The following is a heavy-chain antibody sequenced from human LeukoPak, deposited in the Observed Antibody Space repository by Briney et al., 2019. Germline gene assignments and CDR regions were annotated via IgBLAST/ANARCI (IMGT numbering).Heavy chain of an antibody. Sequence: GGSLRLSCAASGFTLSSYWMHWVRQTPGKGLVWVSRIKSDGSSTSYADSVKGRFTISRDDAKNTLYLQMNSLRAEDTAVYYCVRGGESTWSWGQGTLVTVSS. D-gene: IGHD2-15*01. J-gene: IGHJ5*02. CDR3: VRGGESTWS. CDR1: GFTLSSYW. V-gene: IGHV3-74*01. CDR2: IKSDGSST.